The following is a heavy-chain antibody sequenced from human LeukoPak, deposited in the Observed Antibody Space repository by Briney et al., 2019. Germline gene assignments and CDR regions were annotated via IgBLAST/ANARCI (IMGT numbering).Heavy chain of an antibody. D-gene: IGHD3-22*01. CDR1: GFTFSSYE. V-gene: IGHV3-48*03. J-gene: IGHJ3*02. CDR2: ISSSGSTI. CDR3: ARDDTHYGSSGSFYDAFDI. Sequence: GGSLRLSCAASGFTFSSYEMNWVRQAPRKGLGWVSYISSSGSTIYYADSVKGRFTISRDNAKNSLYLQMNSLRAEDTAVYYCARDDTHYGSSGSFYDAFDIWGQGTMVTVSS.